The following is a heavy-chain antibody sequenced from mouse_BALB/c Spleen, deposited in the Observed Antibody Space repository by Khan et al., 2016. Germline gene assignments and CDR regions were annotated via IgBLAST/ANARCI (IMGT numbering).Heavy chain of an antibody. CDR3: SRGSMFMTFDY. CDR2: INTETGQP. J-gene: IGHJ2*01. V-gene: IGHV9-2-1*01. D-gene: IGHD1-1*01. Sequence: QIQLVQSGPELKKPGETVKISCKASGYTFTDYSMLWVKQAPGKGLKWMGWINTETGQPTYADDFKGRFAFSLGTSASTVYLQINNLKHEDTATYFCSRGSMFMTFDYWGQGTTLTVSS. CDR1: GYTFTDYS.